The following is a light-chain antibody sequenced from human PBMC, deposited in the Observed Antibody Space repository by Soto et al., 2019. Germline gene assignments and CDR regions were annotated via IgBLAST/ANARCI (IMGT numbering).Light chain of an antibody. Sequence: EIVLTQSPGTLSLSPGERATLSCRATESVSSNYLAWYQQKPGQAPRVLIYGASIRATGIPDRFRGSGSETDFPLTISRLEPEDFAVYYCQQYGTSPRTFGQGTKVEIK. J-gene: IGKJ1*01. CDR3: QQYGTSPRT. CDR2: GAS. V-gene: IGKV3-20*01. CDR1: ESVSSNY.